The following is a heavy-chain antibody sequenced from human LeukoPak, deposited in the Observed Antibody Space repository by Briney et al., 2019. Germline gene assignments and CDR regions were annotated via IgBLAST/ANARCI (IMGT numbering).Heavy chain of an antibody. CDR3: ARDTSHLYFDWSSTNSKNYFDY. J-gene: IGHJ4*02. CDR1: GFTFSSYS. V-gene: IGHV3-21*01. CDR2: ISSSSSYI. D-gene: IGHD3-9*01. Sequence: GGSLRLSCAASGFTFSSYSMNWVRQAPGKGLEWVSSISSSSSYIYYADSVKGRFTISRDNAKNSLYLQMNSLRAEDTAVYYCARDTSHLYFDWSSTNSKNYFDYWGQGTLVTVSS.